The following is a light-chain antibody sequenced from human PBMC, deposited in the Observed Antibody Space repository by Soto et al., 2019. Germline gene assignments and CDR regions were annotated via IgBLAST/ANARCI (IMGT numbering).Light chain of an antibody. CDR1: QPITND. CDR3: LQNYNYPFT. J-gene: IGKJ4*01. V-gene: IGKV1-6*01. Sequence: IQMTQSPSSLSASVGDTVTITCRASQPITNDLGWFQQKPGKAPKLLIYSTSTLQIGVPSRFSGSGSGTDFSLTISSLQPEYFATYFCLQNYNYPFTFGGETKVEIK. CDR2: STS.